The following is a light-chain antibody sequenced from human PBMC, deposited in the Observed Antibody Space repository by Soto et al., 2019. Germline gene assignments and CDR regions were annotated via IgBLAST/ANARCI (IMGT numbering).Light chain of an antibody. J-gene: IGLJ3*02. Sequence: QSVLTQPPSVSGTPGQRVTISCSGSSSNIGSHLVNWYQQVPGTAPRLLIYTNNQRPSGVPDPFSDSKSGTSASLAISGLQSEDEAHYYCATWDASLKSWVFGGGTKVTVL. CDR3: ATWDASLKSWV. V-gene: IGLV1-44*01. CDR1: SSNIGSHL. CDR2: TNN.